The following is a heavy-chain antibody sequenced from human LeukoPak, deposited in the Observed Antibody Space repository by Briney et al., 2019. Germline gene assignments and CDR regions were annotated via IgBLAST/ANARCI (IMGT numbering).Heavy chain of an antibody. V-gene: IGHV4-59*01. Sequence: SETLSLTCTVSGGSISSYYWTWIRQPPGRGLEWVGYISYGGSTNYNPSLKSRVTISVDTSTNQFSLKLSSVTAADTAAYYCARGIFGMVLNAFDLWGRGTMVTVSS. D-gene: IGHD3-3*01. CDR2: ISYGGST. CDR1: GGSISSYY. J-gene: IGHJ3*01. CDR3: ARGIFGMVLNAFDL.